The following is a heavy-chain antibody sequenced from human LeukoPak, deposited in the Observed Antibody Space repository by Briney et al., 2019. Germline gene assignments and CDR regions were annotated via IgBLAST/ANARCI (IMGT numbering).Heavy chain of an antibody. CDR1: GFTFSSYA. J-gene: IGHJ4*02. D-gene: IGHD2-21*02. CDR3: AKTLGGCGGDCYPDTTFDY. V-gene: IGHV3-23*01. CDR2: ISGSGGST. Sequence: EGSLRLSCAASGFTFSSYAMSWVRQAPGKGLEWVSAISGSGGSTYYADSVKGRFTISRDNSKNTLYLQMNSLRAEDTAVYYCAKTLGGCGGDCYPDTTFDYWGQGTLVTVSS.